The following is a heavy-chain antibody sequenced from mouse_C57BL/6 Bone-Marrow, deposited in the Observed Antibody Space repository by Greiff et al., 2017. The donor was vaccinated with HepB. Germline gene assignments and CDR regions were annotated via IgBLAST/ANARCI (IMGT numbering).Heavy chain of an antibody. D-gene: IGHD1-1*01. CDR1: GFTFSSYA. J-gene: IGHJ4*01. Sequence: EVKVVESGGGLVKPGGSLKLSCAASGFTFSSYAMSWVRQTPEKRLEWVATISDGGSYTYYPDNVKGRFTISRDNAKNNLYLQMSHLKSEDTAMYYCANSNTITTVVAGAMDYWGQGTSVTVSS. CDR2: ISDGGSYT. V-gene: IGHV5-4*03. CDR3: ANSNTITTVVAGAMDY.